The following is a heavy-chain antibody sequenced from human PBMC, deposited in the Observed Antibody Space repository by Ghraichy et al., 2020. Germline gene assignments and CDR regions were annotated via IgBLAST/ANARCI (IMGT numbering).Heavy chain of an antibody. CDR3: ARAVAAKGWFDP. J-gene: IGHJ5*02. D-gene: IGHD6-13*01. CDR2: IWYDGSNK. CDR1: GFTFSSYG. V-gene: IGHV3-33*01. Sequence: GGSLRLSCAASGFTFSSYGMHWVRQAPGKGLEWVAVIWYDGSNKYYADSVKGRFTISRDNSKNTLYLQMNSLRAEDTAVYYCARAVAAKGWFDPWGQGTLVTVSS.